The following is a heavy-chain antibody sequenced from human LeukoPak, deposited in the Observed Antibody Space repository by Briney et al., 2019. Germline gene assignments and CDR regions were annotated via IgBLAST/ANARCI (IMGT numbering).Heavy chain of an antibody. CDR1: GYTFTAYY. Sequence: GASVKVSCKASGYTFTAYYMHWVRQAPGQGLEWMGWINPNSGGTNYAQKFQGRVTMTRDTSISTAYMELSSLRSEDTAVYYCATDLVGVRSPFDYWGQGTLVTVSS. CDR3: ATDLVGVRSPFDY. CDR2: INPNSGGT. J-gene: IGHJ4*02. V-gene: IGHV1-2*02. D-gene: IGHD2-15*01.